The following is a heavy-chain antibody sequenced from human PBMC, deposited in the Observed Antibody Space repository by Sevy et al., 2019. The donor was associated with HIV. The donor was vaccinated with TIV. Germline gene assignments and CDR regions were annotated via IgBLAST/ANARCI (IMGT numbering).Heavy chain of an antibody. CDR2: INPNSGGT. CDR3: ARERAYCSGGSCKPGGWFDP. J-gene: IGHJ5*02. Sequence: ASVKVSCKASGYTFTGYYMHWVRQAPGQGLEWMGWINPNSGGTNYAQKFQGRVTMTRDTSISTAYMELSRLRSDDTAMYYCARERAYCSGGSCKPGGWFDPWGQGNLVTVSS. V-gene: IGHV1-2*02. CDR1: GYTFTGYY. D-gene: IGHD2-15*01.